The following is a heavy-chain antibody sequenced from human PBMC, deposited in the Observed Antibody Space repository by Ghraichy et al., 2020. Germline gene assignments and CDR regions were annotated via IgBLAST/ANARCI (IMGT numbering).Heavy chain of an antibody. CDR3: ARVREGRYGSDYFDT. J-gene: IGHJ4*02. V-gene: IGHV4-4*07. Sequence: ESLNISCTVSGGSMTSYWSWIRQSAGKGLEWIGRIYSSGSFNYNASLRSRVTLSVDTSKNQFSLNLKSVTAADTAVYYCARVREGRYGSDYFDTWSQGIVVTVSS. CDR1: GGSMTSY. CDR2: IYSSGSF. D-gene: IGHD4-17*01.